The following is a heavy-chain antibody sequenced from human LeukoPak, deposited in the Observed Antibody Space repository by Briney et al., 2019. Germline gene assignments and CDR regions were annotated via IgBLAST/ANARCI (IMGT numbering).Heavy chain of an antibody. J-gene: IGHJ3*02. CDR1: GGTFSSYA. D-gene: IGHD6-19*01. V-gene: IGHV1-69*06. CDR3: ARDPGIAVAAVNDAFDI. Sequence: SVKVSCKASGGTFSSYAISWVRQAPGQGLEWMGGIIPIFGTANYAQKFQGRVTITADKSTSTAYMELSSLRSEDTAVYYCARDPGIAVAAVNDAFDIWGQGTMVTVSS. CDR2: IIPIFGTA.